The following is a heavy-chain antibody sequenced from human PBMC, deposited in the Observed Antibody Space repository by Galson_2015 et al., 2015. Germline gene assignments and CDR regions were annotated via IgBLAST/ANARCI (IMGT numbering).Heavy chain of an antibody. V-gene: IGHV1-46*01. D-gene: IGHD2-15*01. Sequence: SVKVSCRASGYTFTNYYIHCGRQAPGQGLEWMGIINTSGGSTSYAQKFQGRVTMTRDTSTGTVYMDLSSLRVEDTAVYYCARSFRHGGSEIDYWGQGTLVTVSS. CDR3: ARSFRHGGSEIDY. J-gene: IGHJ4*02. CDR1: GYTFTNYY. CDR2: INTSGGST.